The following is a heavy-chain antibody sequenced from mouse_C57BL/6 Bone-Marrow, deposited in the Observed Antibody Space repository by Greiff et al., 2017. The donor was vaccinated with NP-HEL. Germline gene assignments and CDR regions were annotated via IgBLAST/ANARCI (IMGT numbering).Heavy chain of an antibody. V-gene: IGHV1-15*01. Sequence: VKLQESGAELVRPGASVTLSCKASGYTFTDYEMHWVKQTPVHGLEWIGAIDPETGGTAYNQKFKGKAILTADKSSSTAYMELRSLTSEDSAVYYCTRGGDGNFDYWGQGTTLTVSS. CDR3: TRGGDGNFDY. CDR1: GYTFTDYE. J-gene: IGHJ2*01. CDR2: IDPETGGT.